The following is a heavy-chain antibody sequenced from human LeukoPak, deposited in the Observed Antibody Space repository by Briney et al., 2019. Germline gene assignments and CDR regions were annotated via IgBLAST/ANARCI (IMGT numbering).Heavy chain of an antibody. CDR2: IIPIFGTA. CDR3: ARDLEGDPTARPYYMDV. J-gene: IGHJ6*03. CDR1: GGTFSSYA. D-gene: IGHD1-26*01. V-gene: IGHV1-69*13. Sequence: EASVKVSCKASGGTFSSYAISWVRQAPGQGLEWMGGIIPIFGTANYAQKFQGRVTITADESTSTAYMELSSLRSEDTAVYYCARDLEGDPTARPYYMDVWGKGTTVTVSS.